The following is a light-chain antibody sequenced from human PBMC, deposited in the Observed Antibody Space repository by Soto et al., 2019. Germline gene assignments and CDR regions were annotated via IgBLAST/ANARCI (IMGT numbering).Light chain of an antibody. J-gene: IGKJ1*01. CDR1: QTVNSNY. CDR3: HQYGSSPWT. V-gene: IGKV3-20*01. Sequence: EIGLTQSPGILSLSPGERVTLSCRASQTVNSNYLAWYQQKPGQAPRLLIYGASTRATGIPDRFSGSGSGTDFTLTIRRREPEDVAVFYCHQYGSSPWTFGQGTKVEIK. CDR2: GAS.